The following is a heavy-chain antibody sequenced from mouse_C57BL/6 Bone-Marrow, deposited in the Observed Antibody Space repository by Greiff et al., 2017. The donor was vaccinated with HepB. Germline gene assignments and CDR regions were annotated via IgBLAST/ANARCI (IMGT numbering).Heavy chain of an antibody. Sequence: QVQLQQPGAELVKPGASVKLSCKASGYTFTSYWMHWVKQRPGRGLEWIGRIDPNSGGNKYNEKFKSKATLTVDKPSSTAYMQLSSLSSEDSAVYFCASGAGFLLRGVAYWGQGTLVTVSA. D-gene: IGHD1-1*01. CDR1: GYTFTSYW. J-gene: IGHJ3*01. CDR2: IDPNSGGN. CDR3: ASGAGFLLRGVAY. V-gene: IGHV1-72*01.